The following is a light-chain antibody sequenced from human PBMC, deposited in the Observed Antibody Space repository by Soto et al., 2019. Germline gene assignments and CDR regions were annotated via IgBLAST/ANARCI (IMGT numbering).Light chain of an antibody. J-gene: IGLJ2*01. V-gene: IGLV2-8*01. CDR3: SSYAGSNNVL. CDR1: SSDVGGYNY. Sequence: QSVLTQPPSASGSPGLSVTISCTGTSSDVGGYNYVSWYQQHPGKAPKLMIYEVSKRPSGVPDRFSGSKSGNTASLTVSGLQAEDEADYYCSSYAGSNNVLFGGGTKVTVL. CDR2: EVS.